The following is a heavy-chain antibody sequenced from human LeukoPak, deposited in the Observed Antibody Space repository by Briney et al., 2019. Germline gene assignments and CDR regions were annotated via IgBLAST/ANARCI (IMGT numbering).Heavy chain of an antibody. CDR2: ISSSSSYI. J-gene: IGHJ6*03. V-gene: IGHV3-21*01. CDR1: GFTFSSYS. CDR3: ARPYSYDSSGSIYYYYYMAV. Sequence: GGSLRLSCAASGFTFSSYSMNWVRQAPGKGLEWVSSISSSSSYIYYADSVKGRFTISRDNAKNSLYLQMTSLRAEDTAVYYCARPYSYDSSGSIYYYYYMAVWGKGTTVTVSS. D-gene: IGHD3-22*01.